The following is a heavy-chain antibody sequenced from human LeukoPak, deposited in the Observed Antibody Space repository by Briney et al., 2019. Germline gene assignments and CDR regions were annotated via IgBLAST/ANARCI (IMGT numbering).Heavy chain of an antibody. D-gene: IGHD6-19*01. V-gene: IGHV4-59*11. Sequence: SETLSLTCTVSGASFTSHSWSWFRQPPGKGLDWIGYISYTGTTIYNPSLKSRVIISRDTSKNQFSLKLTSVTVADTAVYYCARGSGWCDYWGQGSLVTVSS. CDR2: ISYTGTT. CDR3: ARGSGWCDY. CDR1: GASFTSHS. J-gene: IGHJ4*02.